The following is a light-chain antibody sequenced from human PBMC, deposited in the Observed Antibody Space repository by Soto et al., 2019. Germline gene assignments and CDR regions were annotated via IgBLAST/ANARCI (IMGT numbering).Light chain of an antibody. V-gene: IGKV1-39*01. CDR2: AAS. CDR1: QSISSY. CDR3: HQSYSTPWT. J-gene: IGKJ1*01. Sequence: DIQMTQSPSSLSASVGDRVTITCRASQSISSYLNWYQQKPGKAPKLLIYAASSLQSGVPSRFSGSGSGTDLTLTISSLQPEDFATYYFHQSYSTPWTFGQGTKVEIK.